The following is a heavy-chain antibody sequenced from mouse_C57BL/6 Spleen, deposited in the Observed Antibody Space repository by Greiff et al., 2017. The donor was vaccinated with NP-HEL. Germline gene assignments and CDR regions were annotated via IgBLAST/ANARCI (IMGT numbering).Heavy chain of an antibody. J-gene: IGHJ2*01. Sequence: EVMLVESGGGLVKPGGSLKLSCAASGFTFSDYGMHWVRQAPEKGLEWVAYISSGSSTIYYADTVKGRFTISRDNAKNTLFLQMTSLRSEDTAMYYCARFVDGYYGYFDYWGQGTTLTVSS. CDR1: GFTFSDYG. CDR2: ISSGSSTI. D-gene: IGHD2-3*01. CDR3: ARFVDGYYGYFDY. V-gene: IGHV5-17*01.